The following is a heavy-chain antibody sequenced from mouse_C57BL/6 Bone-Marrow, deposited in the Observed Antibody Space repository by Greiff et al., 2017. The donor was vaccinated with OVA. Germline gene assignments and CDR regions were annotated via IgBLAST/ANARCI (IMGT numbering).Heavy chain of an antibody. CDR1: GFTFTDYY. D-gene: IGHD4-1*01. V-gene: IGHV7-3*01. CDR2: IRNKANGYTT. CDR3: ARYMAGTNGNFDY. J-gene: IGHJ2*01. Sequence: EVKLMESGGGLVQPGGSLSLSCAASGFTFTDYYMSWVRQPPGKALEWLGFIRNKANGYTTEYSASVKGRFTISRDNSQSILYLQMNALRAEDSATYYCARYMAGTNGNFDYWGQGTTLTVSS.